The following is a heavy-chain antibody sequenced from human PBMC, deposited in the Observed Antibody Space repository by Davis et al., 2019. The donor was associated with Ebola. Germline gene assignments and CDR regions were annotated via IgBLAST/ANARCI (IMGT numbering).Heavy chain of an antibody. D-gene: IGHD5-12*01. Sequence: GGSLRLSCAASGFTFSSYGMHWVRQAPGKGLEWVAVIWYDGSNKYYADSVKGRFTISRDNAKNSLYLQMNSLRAEDTAVYYCARGRVIVATNFDYWGQGTLVTVSS. V-gene: IGHV3-33*01. CDR2: IWYDGSNK. CDR1: GFTFSSYG. CDR3: ARGRVIVATNFDY. J-gene: IGHJ4*02.